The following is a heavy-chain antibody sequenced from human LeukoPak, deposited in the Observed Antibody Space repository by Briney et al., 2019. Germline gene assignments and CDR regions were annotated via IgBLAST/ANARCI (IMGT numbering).Heavy chain of an antibody. J-gene: IGHJ4*02. CDR1: GFTFTNYA. D-gene: IGHD5-24*01. Sequence: PGGSLRLSCATSGFTFTNYAMSWVRQAPGKGLEWVSAIGASGGNTYYADSVKGRFTISRDNSKNMLYLQMNSLRAEDTAVYYCAKDRIKDGYNDYWGQGILATVSS. CDR3: AKDRIKDGYNDY. CDR2: IGASGGNT. V-gene: IGHV3-23*01.